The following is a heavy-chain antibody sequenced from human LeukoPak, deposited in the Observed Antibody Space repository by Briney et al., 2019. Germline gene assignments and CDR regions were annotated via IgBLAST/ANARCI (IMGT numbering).Heavy chain of an antibody. CDR2: IKQDESEK. V-gene: IGHV3-7*01. Sequence: GGSLRLSCTASGFTFSHYWMSWVRQAPGKGLQWVADIKQDESEKYYVDSVKGRFTISRDSAKNSMYLQMNSLRAEDTAVYYCARDRYCSDSSCPHFDYWGQGTLVTVSS. J-gene: IGHJ4*02. CDR3: ARDRYCSDSSCPHFDY. D-gene: IGHD2-15*01. CDR1: GFTFSHYW.